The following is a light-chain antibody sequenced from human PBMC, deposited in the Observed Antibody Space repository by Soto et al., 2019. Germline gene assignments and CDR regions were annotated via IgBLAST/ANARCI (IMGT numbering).Light chain of an antibody. Sequence: DIQMTQSPSSLSASVGDRVTITCQASQDISKYLNWYQQKPGKAPKLLIYGASNLHTGVPLRFSGSRSGTDFTFTISSLQPDDFATYFCQQYDVLPITFGQGTRLEIK. V-gene: IGKV1-33*01. CDR2: GAS. J-gene: IGKJ5*01. CDR3: QQYDVLPIT. CDR1: QDISKY.